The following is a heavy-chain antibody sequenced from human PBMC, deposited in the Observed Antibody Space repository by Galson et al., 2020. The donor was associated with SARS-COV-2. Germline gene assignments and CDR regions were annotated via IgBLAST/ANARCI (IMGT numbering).Heavy chain of an antibody. V-gene: IGHV4-59*01. Sequence: ETSETLSLTCTVPGGSISSYYWSWIRQPPGKGLEWIGYIYYSGSTNYNPSLKSRDTISVDTTKNQFSLKLSSVTAADTAVYYCARDIKVLNYDDSSGVIQGWVDAWGQGTLVTVSS. D-gene: IGHD3-22*01. CDR1: GGSISSYY. J-gene: IGHJ5*02. CDR3: ARDIKVLNYDDSSGVIQGWVDA. CDR2: IYYSGST.